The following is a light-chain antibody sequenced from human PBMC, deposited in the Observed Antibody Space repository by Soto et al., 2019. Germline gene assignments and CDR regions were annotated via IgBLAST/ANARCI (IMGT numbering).Light chain of an antibody. J-gene: IGKJ4*01. Sequence: DIVMTQSPDSLAVSLGERATINCKSSQSVLYSSNNKNYLAWYQQKPGQPPKLLIYWASTRESGVPDRFTGSGSGTDFTLTIISLQAEDVAVYYCQQYYGSPRAFGGGTKVESK. CDR1: QSVLYSSNNKNY. CDR2: WAS. CDR3: QQYYGSPRA. V-gene: IGKV4-1*01.